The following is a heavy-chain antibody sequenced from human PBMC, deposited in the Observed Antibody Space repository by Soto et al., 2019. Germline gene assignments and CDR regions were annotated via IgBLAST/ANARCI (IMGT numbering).Heavy chain of an antibody. CDR3: ARDHRGSPISDSRF. D-gene: IGHD3-16*01. CDR2: ISTFNGNT. V-gene: IGHV1-18*01. Sequence: QVQLVQSGAEVKEPGASVKVSCKASGYSFTSYGVSWVRQAPGQGLEWMAWISTFNGNTNYAQNFQGRVTVTTDISTSTAYMELRSLRSDDTAVYYCARDHRGSPISDSRFWGQGTLVTVSS. CDR1: GYSFTSYG. J-gene: IGHJ4*02.